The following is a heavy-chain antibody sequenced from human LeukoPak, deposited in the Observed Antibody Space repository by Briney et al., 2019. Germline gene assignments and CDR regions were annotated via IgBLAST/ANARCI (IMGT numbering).Heavy chain of an antibody. V-gene: IGHV1-46*01. Sequence: GASVTVSCKASGYTFTSYYLQWVRQAPGQGLEWMGIINPNGGGASYAPKFQGRVTMTRDMSTSTVYMELSSLRSDDPAMYYCVRGVKMVTITGYSYYMDVWGKGTTVTVSS. D-gene: IGHD5-24*01. CDR1: GYTFTSYY. J-gene: IGHJ6*03. CDR3: VRGVKMVTITGYSYYMDV. CDR2: INPNGGGA.